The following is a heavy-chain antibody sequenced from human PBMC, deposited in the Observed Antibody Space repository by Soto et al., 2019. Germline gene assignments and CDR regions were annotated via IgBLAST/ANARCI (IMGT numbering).Heavy chain of an antibody. CDR1: GGSISSSHW. D-gene: IGHD6-19*01. CDR3: ARVGIYRSGWYSGGRDAFDI. CDR2: IYHSGST. V-gene: IGHV4-4*02. J-gene: IGHJ3*02. Sequence: QVQLQESGPGLVKPSGTLSLTCAVSGGSISSSHWWSWVRQPPGKGLEWIGEIYHSGSTNYNPSLKSRVTISVDKSKNQFSLKLSSVTAADTAVYYCARVGIYRSGWYSGGRDAFDIWGQGTMVTVSS.